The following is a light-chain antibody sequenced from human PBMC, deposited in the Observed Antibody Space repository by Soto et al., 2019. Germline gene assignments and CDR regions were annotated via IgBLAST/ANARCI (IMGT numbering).Light chain of an antibody. J-gene: IGKJ5*01. V-gene: IGKV3-15*01. CDR1: QSVRTK. CDR3: QQYNSWPPIT. Sequence: EIVMTHSPDTLYVSPPARTTLXEQASQSVRTKLAWYQQKAGQAPRLLIYGASTRATGIPDRFSGSGSGTEFTLTISSLQSEDFAVYYCQQYNSWPPITFGQGTRLENK. CDR2: GAS.